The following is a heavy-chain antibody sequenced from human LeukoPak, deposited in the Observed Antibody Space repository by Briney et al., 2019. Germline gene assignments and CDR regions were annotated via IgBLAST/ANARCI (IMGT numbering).Heavy chain of an antibody. Sequence: PSETLSLTCTVSGGSVSSDSYYWSWIRQPPGKGLEWIGYIYYTGSTNYNPSLKSRVTISVDMSKNQFSLKLTSVTAADTAVYYCATKGPRRGYFDYWGQGTLVAVPS. CDR3: ATKGPRRGYFDY. CDR2: IYYTGST. V-gene: IGHV4-61*01. CDR1: GGSVSSDSYY. J-gene: IGHJ4*02.